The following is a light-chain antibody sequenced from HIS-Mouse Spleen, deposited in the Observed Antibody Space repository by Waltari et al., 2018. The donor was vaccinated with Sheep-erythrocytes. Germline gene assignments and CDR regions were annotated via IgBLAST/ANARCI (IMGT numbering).Light chain of an antibody. V-gene: IGLV2-23*01. Sequence: QSALTQPASVSASPGQSITISCTGTSSDVGSYNLVSWYQQHPAQAPKLMIYEGSKRPSGVSNRFSGSKSGNTASLTISGLQAEDEADYYCCSYAGSSTPWVFGGGTKLTVL. J-gene: IGLJ3*02. CDR1: SSDVGSYNL. CDR3: CSYAGSSTPWV. CDR2: EGS.